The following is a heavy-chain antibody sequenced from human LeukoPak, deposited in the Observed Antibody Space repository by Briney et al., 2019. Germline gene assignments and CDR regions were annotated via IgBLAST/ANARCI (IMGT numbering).Heavy chain of an antibody. CDR2: ISYDGSNK. CDR3: AKWAYSSSRHPMDV. Sequence: GGSLTLSCAASGFTFSSYGMHWVRQAPGKGLEWVAVISYDGSNKYYADSVKGGFTISRDNSKNTLYLQMNSLRAEDTAVYYCAKWAYSSSRHPMDVWGQGTTVTVSS. J-gene: IGHJ6*02. V-gene: IGHV3-30*18. CDR1: GFTFSSYG. D-gene: IGHD6-13*01.